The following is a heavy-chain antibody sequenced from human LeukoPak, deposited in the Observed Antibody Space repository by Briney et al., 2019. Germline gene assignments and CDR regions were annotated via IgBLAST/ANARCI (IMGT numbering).Heavy chain of an antibody. CDR1: GYSITSGYY. D-gene: IGHD3-10*01. CDR2: IYHGGST. Sequence: SETLSLTCAVSGYSITSGYYWGWIRQPPGKGLECIGTIYHGGSTHYSPSLQSRVTMLVNTSKNRFSLKLSSVTAADTAVYYCARDLGAMVRGVGVEFDPWGQGTLVTVSS. CDR3: ARDLGAMVRGVGVEFDP. V-gene: IGHV4-38-2*02. J-gene: IGHJ5*02.